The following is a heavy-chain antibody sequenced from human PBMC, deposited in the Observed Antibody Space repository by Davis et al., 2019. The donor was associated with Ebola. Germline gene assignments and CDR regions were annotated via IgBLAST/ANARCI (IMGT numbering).Heavy chain of an antibody. CDR2: INPSSGGT. J-gene: IGHJ4*02. V-gene: IGHV1-2*02. Sequence: ASVKVSCKASGYTFSAFSMHWVRQAPGQGLEWMGWINPSSGGTNYAQKFQGRATMTRDPSISTTYIELSRLRSDDTAVYYCARDGVLCSGGSCSGDFDYWGQGTLVTVSS. CDR1: GYTFSAFS. D-gene: IGHD2-15*01. CDR3: ARDGVLCSGGSCSGDFDY.